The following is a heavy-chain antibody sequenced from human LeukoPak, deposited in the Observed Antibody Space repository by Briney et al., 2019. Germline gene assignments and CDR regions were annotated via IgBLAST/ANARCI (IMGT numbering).Heavy chain of an antibody. CDR1: GGSISSYY. J-gene: IGHJ6*02. CDR2: IYYSGST. CDR3: AVVPAARNDYYGMDV. V-gene: IGHV4-59*01. Sequence: SETLSLTCTVSGGSISSYYWSWIRQPPGKGLEWIGYIYYSGSTNYNPSLKRRVTISVATSKNQFSLKLSSVTAADTAVYYCAVVPAARNDYYGMDVWGQGTTVTVSS. D-gene: IGHD2-2*01.